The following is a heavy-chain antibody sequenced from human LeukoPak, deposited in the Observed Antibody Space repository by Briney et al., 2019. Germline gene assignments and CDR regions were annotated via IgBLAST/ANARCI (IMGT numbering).Heavy chain of an antibody. CDR1: GGSISSGSYY. V-gene: IGHV4-61*02. Sequence: SETLSLTCTVSGGSISSGSYYWSWIRQPAGKGLEWIGRIYTSGSTNYNPSLKSRVTISVDTSKNQFSLKLSSVAAADTAVYYCARSGYSYGGNDYWGQGTLVTVSS. D-gene: IGHD5-18*01. CDR2: IYTSGST. J-gene: IGHJ4*02. CDR3: ARSGYSYGGNDY.